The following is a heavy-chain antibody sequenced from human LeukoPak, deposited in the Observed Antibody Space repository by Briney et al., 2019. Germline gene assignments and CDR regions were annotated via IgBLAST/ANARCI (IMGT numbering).Heavy chain of an antibody. D-gene: IGHD1-26*01. CDR2: IIPIFGTA. V-gene: IGHV1-69*13. CDR1: GGTFSSYA. Sequence: SVKVSCKASGGTFSSYAISWVRQAPGQGLEWMGGIIPIFGTANYAQKFQGRVTITADESASTAYMELSSLTSEDTAVYYCARGRWVGTTQAYYLDFWGQGTLVTVSS. J-gene: IGHJ4*02. CDR3: ARGRWVGTTQAYYLDF.